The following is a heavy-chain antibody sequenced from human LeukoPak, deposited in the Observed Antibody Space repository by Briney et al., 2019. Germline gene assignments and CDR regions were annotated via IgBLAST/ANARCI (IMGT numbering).Heavy chain of an antibody. D-gene: IGHD3-10*01. CDR2: INHSENT. Sequence: SETLSLTCAVYGGSFSDYYWNWIRQPPGKGLEWIGEINHSENTNYNPSLKSRVTISVDTSKNQFSLKLSSVTAADTAVYYCARHVLVGWVRGSDYFDSWGQGTLVTVSS. V-gene: IGHV4-34*01. J-gene: IGHJ4*02. CDR1: GGSFSDYY. CDR3: ARHVLVGWVRGSDYFDS.